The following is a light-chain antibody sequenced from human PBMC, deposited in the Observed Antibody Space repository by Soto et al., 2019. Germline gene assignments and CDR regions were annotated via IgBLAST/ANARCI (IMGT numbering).Light chain of an antibody. CDR2: GAS. Sequence: EIVLTQSPGTLSLSPGERATLSCRASQSVSSSYLAWYQQKPGQAPRLLIYGASSRATGIPDRFSGSGSGTDFTLTISRLEPEDFAVYYCQQYGSSPPWTFGHGTQVGIK. V-gene: IGKV3-20*01. CDR3: QQYGSSPPWT. CDR1: QSVSSSY. J-gene: IGKJ1*01.